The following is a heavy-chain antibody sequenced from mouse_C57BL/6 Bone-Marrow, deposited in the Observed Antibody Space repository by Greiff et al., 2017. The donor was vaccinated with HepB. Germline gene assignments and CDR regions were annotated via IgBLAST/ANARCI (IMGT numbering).Heavy chain of an antibody. D-gene: IGHD1-1*01. Sequence: EVKLMESGAELVRPGASVKLSCTASGFNIKDDYMHWVKQRPEQGLEWIGWIDPENGDTEYASKFQGKATITADTSSNTAYLQLSSLTSEDTAVYYCTTTTTVVYWYFDVWGTGTTVTVSS. CDR3: TTTTTVVYWYFDV. J-gene: IGHJ1*03. V-gene: IGHV14-4*01. CDR1: GFNIKDDY. CDR2: IDPENGDT.